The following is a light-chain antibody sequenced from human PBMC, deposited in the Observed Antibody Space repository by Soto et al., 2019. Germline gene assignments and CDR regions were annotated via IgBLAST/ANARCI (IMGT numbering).Light chain of an antibody. V-gene: IGKV1-5*03. CDR2: KAS. CDR3: QQYNSYRT. CDR1: QSISNW. Sequence: DIQMAQSPSTLSASVGDRVTITCRASQSISNWLAWHQQKPGKAPKLLIYKASSLESGVPSRFSGSGSGTVFTLTISSLQPDDFATYYCQQYNSYRTFGQGTKVDIK. J-gene: IGKJ1*01.